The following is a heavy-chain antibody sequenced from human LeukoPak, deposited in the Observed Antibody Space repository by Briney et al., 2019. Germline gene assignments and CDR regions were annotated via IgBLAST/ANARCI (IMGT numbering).Heavy chain of an antibody. D-gene: IGHD3-10*01. CDR2: ISSSSSYI. CDR1: GFTFSSYS. J-gene: IGHJ4*02. CDR3: AKSSGVTMVRRVISGYYFDY. Sequence: GGSLRLSCAASGFTFSSYSMNWVRQAPGKGLEWVSSISSSSSYIYYADSVKGRFTISRDNAKNSLYLQMNSLRAEDTSVYYCAKSSGVTMVRRVISGYYFDYWGQGTLVTVSS. V-gene: IGHV3-21*04.